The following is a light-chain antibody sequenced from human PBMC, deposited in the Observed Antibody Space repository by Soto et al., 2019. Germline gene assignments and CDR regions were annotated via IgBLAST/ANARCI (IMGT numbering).Light chain of an antibody. V-gene: IGKV3-20*01. CDR1: QSVSSGH. Sequence: EIVLTQSPGTLSLSPGDRATLSCRASQSVSSGHLAWYQQKPGQAPRLLIYGATTRATGIPDRFSGSGSGTDFTLIISRLEPEDFAVYSCQQYGGSPLTFGGGTKVQIQ. CDR2: GAT. J-gene: IGKJ4*01. CDR3: QQYGGSPLT.